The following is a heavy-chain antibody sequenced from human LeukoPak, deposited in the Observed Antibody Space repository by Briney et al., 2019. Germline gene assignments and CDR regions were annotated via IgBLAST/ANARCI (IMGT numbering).Heavy chain of an antibody. D-gene: IGHD2-21*02. CDR1: GGSISSYY. CDR3: AAQTALLDY. CDR2: IYYSGST. V-gene: IGHV4-59*01. J-gene: IGHJ4*02. Sequence: PSETLSLTCTVPGGSISSYYWSWIRQPPGKGPEWIGYIYYSGSTNYNPSLKSRVTISVDTSKNQFSLKLSSVTAADTAVYYCAAQTALLDYWGQGTLVTVSS.